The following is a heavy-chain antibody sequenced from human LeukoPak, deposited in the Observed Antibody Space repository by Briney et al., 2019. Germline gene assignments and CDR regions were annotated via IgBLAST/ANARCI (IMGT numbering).Heavy chain of an antibody. Sequence: GGSLRLSCAASGFTFSSYEMNWVRQAPGKGLEWVSYISSSGSTIYYADSVKGQFTISRDNAKNSLYLQMNSLRAEDTAVYYCARERDYDSSGYYFDYWGQGTLVTVSS. V-gene: IGHV3-48*03. CDR2: ISSSGSTI. CDR1: GFTFSSYE. J-gene: IGHJ4*02. D-gene: IGHD3-22*01. CDR3: ARERDYDSSGYYFDY.